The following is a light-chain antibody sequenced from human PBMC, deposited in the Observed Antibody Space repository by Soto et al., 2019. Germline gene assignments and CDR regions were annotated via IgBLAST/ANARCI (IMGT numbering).Light chain of an antibody. Sequence: QSVLTQPPSVSGSPGQSVAISCTGTSSDIGAYNRVSWYQQPPGTAPKLMIYDVNNRPSGVPGRFSGSKSGNTASLTISGLQPDDEADYYCSSFTSSNTYVFGTGTKVTVL. CDR2: DVN. CDR3: SSFTSSNTYV. CDR1: SSDIGAYNR. V-gene: IGLV2-18*02. J-gene: IGLJ1*01.